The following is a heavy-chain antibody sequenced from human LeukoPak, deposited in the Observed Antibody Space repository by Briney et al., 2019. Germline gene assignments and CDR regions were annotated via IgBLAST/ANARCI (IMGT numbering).Heavy chain of an antibody. D-gene: IGHD3-22*01. CDR1: GYTFTSYD. Sequence: ASVKVSCKASGYTFTSYDINWVGQAAGQGREWMGWMNPNSGNTGYAQKLQGRVTMTRNTSISTAYMELSSLRSEDTAVYYCARGRYYYDSSGYTGDYWGQGTLVTVSS. J-gene: IGHJ4*02. V-gene: IGHV1-8*01. CDR3: ARGRYYYDSSGYTGDY. CDR2: MNPNSGNT.